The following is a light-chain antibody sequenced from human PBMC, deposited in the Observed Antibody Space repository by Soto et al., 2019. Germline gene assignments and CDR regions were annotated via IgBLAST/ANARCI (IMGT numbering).Light chain of an antibody. CDR2: GAS. Sequence: DIQLTQSPSFLSASVGDRVTFSCRASQGISDYLAWYQQKPGKAPKLLIYGASTLQSGVPSRFSGSASGTEFTLTISSLQPEDFATYFCQQFNAYPLTFGGGTKLEIK. J-gene: IGKJ4*01. V-gene: IGKV1-9*01. CDR1: QGISDY. CDR3: QQFNAYPLT.